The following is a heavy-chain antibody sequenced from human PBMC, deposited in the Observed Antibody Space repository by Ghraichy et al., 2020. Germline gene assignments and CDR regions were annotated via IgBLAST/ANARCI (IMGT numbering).Heavy chain of an antibody. V-gene: IGHV3-20*04. CDR2: FTWNGGGA. D-gene: IGHD6-25*01. CDR1: GFDFDDYG. J-gene: IGHJ5*02. Sequence: GESLNISCAGSGFDFDDYGMSWVRQAPGKGLEWVSGFTWNGGGAGYADSVTGRFTISRDNAKNSFHLQMNSLRVDDTALYYCARNAYNSDWYEVWGQGTLVTVSS. CDR3: ARNAYNSDWYEV.